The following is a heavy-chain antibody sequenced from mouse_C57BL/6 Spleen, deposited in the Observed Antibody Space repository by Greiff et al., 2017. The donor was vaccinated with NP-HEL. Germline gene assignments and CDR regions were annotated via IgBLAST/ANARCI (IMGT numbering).Heavy chain of an antibody. V-gene: IGHV5-9*01. CDR1: GFTFSSYT. CDR3: ASDYCGSSYGYFDV. J-gene: IGHJ1*03. D-gene: IGHD1-1*01. CDR2: ISGGGGNN. Sequence: EVQLQQSGGGLVKPGGSLKLSCAASGFTFSSYTMSWVRQTPEKRLEWVATISGGGGNNYYPDSVKGRFTISRDKAKNTLYLQMSSLRAEDTALYYCASDYCGSSYGYFDVWGTGTTVTVSS.